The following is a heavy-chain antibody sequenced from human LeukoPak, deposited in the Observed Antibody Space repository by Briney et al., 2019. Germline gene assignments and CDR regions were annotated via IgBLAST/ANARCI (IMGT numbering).Heavy chain of an antibody. CDR2: ISDSFRIT. CDR3: AKRHGDYFDY. J-gene: IGHJ4*02. CDR1: GFPFSSYA. Sequence: GASLRLSCAASGFPFSSYAMSWVRQPPGKGLECISTISDSFRITDDADSVKGRFTISRDNSKNTLYLQMNTLRAEDTAVYYCAKRHGDYFDYWGQGTLVTVS. V-gene: IGHV3-23*01. D-gene: IGHD4-17*01.